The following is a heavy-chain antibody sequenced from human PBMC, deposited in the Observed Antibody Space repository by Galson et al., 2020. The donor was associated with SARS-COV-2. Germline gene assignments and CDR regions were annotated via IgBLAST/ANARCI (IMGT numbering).Heavy chain of an antibody. CDR3: ARHGGIAAAGTVEDWYFDL. V-gene: IGHV5-10-1*01. J-gene: IGHJ2*01. Sequence: GESLKISCKGSGYSFTSYWISWVRQMPGKGLEWMGRIDPSDSYTNYSPSFQGHVTISADKSISTAYLQWSSLKASDTAMYYCARHGGIAAAGTVEDWYFDLWGRGTLVTVSS. CDR1: GYSFTSYW. CDR2: IDPSDSYT. D-gene: IGHD6-13*01.